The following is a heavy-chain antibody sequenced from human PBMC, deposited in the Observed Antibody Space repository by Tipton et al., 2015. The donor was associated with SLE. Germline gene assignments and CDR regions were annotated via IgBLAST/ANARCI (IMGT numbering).Heavy chain of an antibody. J-gene: IGHJ3*02. Sequence: QSGAEVKKPGASVKVSCKASGYTFTSYGISWVRQAPGQGLEWMGWISAYNGNTNYAQKLQGRVTMTTDTSTSTAYMELRSLRSDDTAVYYCARDDCTNGVCYGAFDIWGQGTMVTVSS. CDR1: GYTFTSYG. V-gene: IGHV1-18*01. D-gene: IGHD2-8*01. CDR3: ARDDCTNGVCYGAFDI. CDR2: ISAYNGNT.